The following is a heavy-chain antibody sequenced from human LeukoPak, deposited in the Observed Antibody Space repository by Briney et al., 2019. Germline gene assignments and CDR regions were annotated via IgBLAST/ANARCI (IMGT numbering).Heavy chain of an antibody. CDR1: GGTFSSYA. D-gene: IGHD3-10*01. CDR2: IIPIFGTA. Sequence: SVKVSCKASGGTFSSYAISWVRQAPGQGLEWMGGIIPIFGTANYAQKFQGRVTITADESTSTAYMELSSLRSEDTAVYYCATANYGSGFHNWFDPWGQGTLVTVSS. CDR3: ATANYGSGFHNWFDP. V-gene: IGHV1-69*13. J-gene: IGHJ5*02.